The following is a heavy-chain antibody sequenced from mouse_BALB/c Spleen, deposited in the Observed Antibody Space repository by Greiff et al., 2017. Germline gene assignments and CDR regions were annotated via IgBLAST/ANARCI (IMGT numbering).Heavy chain of an antibody. Sequence: VMLVESGGGLVQPGGSRKLSCAASGFTFSSFGMHWVRQAPEKGLEWVAYISSGSSTIYYADTVKGRFTISIDNPKNTLFLQMTSLRSEDTAMYYCARSGTGTWFAYWGQGTLVTVSA. CDR3: ARSGTGTWFAY. CDR2: ISSGSSTI. V-gene: IGHV5-17*02. CDR1: GFTFSSFG. D-gene: IGHD4-1*01. J-gene: IGHJ3*01.